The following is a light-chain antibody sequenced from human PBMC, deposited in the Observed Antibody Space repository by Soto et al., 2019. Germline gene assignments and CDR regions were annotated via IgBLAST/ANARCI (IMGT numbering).Light chain of an antibody. Sequence: EIVMTQSPATLSVSPGERVTLSCRASQSLRSNSAWYQQKPGQAPRLVIYGASTRATGIPARFSGSGYGTEFTLTISSLQSEDFAVYYCQQYNSWPLTVGGGTKVEIK. CDR1: QSLRSN. CDR3: QQYNSWPLT. J-gene: IGKJ4*01. V-gene: IGKV3-15*01. CDR2: GAS.